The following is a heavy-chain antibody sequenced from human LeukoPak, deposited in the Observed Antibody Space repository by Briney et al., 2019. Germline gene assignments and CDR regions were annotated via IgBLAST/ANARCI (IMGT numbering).Heavy chain of an antibody. J-gene: IGHJ5*02. CDR2: IYHSGST. CDR1: GYSISSGYY. V-gene: IGHV4-38-2*02. Sequence: PSETLSLTCTVSGYSISSGYYWGWIRQPPGKGLEWIGSIYHSGSTNYNPSLKSRVTVSVDTSKNQFSLKLSSVTAADTAVYYCAREGDGYNYNWFDPWGQGTLVTVSS. CDR3: AREGDGYNYNWFDP. D-gene: IGHD5-24*01.